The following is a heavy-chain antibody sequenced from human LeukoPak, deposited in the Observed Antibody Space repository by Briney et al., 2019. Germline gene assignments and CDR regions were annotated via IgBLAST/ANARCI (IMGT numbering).Heavy chain of an antibody. V-gene: IGHV1-58*01. D-gene: IGHD4-17*01. J-gene: IGHJ3*02. Sequence: SVKVSCKTSGFTFSTSAVQWLRQARGQRLEWIGWIIVGSGATNYAQSLQGRFTITRDMSTNTAYMELSSLGSEDSAVYYCAAELYGVYTDCCTFHIWGQGTMVTVSS. CDR3: AAELYGVYTDCCTFHI. CDR1: GFTFSTSA. CDR2: IIVGSGAT.